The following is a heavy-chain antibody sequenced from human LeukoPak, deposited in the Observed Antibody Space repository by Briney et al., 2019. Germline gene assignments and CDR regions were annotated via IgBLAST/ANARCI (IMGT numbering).Heavy chain of an antibody. D-gene: IGHD3-9*01. CDR3: ARVETYYDILTGYYTGQFFDY. V-gene: IGHV1-2*06. CDR1: GYTFTGYY. CDR2: INPNSGGT. Sequence: ASVKVSCKASGYTFTGYYMHWVRQAPGQGLEWMGRINPNSGGTNYAKKFQGRVTITRDTSISTAYMELSRLRSDDTAVYSCARVETYYDILTGYYTGQFFDYWGQGTLVTVSS. J-gene: IGHJ4*02.